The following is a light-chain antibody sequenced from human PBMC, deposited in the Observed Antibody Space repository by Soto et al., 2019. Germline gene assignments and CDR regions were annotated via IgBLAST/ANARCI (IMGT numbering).Light chain of an antibody. CDR2: AAS. J-gene: IGKJ2*01. Sequence: DIQLTQSPSFLSASVGDRVTITCRASQGISSYLAWYQQKPGTAPQLLIYAASTLQSGVPSRFSGSGSGTEFTLTISSLQPEDFATYYCQQHNSNPYTFGQGTKVEI. CDR3: QQHNSNPYT. CDR1: QGISSY. V-gene: IGKV1-9*01.